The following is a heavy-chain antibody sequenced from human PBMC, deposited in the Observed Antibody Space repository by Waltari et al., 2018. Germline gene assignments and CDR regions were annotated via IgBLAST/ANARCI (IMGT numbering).Heavy chain of an antibody. V-gene: IGHV3-23*01. Sequence: EVQXLXSGGXLEQPGGSLXISCVGSGFNFSYYAMNWDRQAPGKGLXWVSTXSGTGXYTYYXDSVKGRFTIXRDNSKNTVFLHMNNLRXEDTAIYFXAXDQXEWLVLDGYFDXWGQGTPVTVSS. J-gene: IGHJ4*02. CDR1: GFNFSYYA. CDR3: AXDQXEWLVLDGYFDX. CDR2: XSGTGXYT. D-gene: IGHD6-19*01.